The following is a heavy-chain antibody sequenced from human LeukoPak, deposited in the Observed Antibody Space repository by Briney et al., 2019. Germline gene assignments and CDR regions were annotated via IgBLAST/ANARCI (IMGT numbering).Heavy chain of an antibody. CDR2: INHSGST. D-gene: IGHD3-3*01. J-gene: IGHJ4*02. CDR1: GGSFSGYY. CDR3: ARGWSGYDFRDYFDY. Sequence: SETLSLTCAVYGGSFSGYYWSWIRQPPGKGLEWIGEINHSGSTNYNPSLKGRVTISVDTSKNQFSLKLSSVTAADTAVYYCARGWSGYDFRDYFDYWGQGTLVTVSS. V-gene: IGHV4-34*01.